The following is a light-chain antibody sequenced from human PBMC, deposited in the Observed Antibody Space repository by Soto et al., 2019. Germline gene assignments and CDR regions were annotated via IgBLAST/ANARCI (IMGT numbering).Light chain of an antibody. CDR2: DAS. CDR3: QQYGDSPT. J-gene: IGKJ1*01. V-gene: IGKV3-20*01. Sequence: EIVLTQSPGTLSLSPVERATLSCRASQSISSNYVAWYQQKPGQAPRLLIYDASTRATGIPNRHSGSGSGTDFTLTISRLEPEDFAVFYCQQYGDSPTFGQGTKVDIK. CDR1: QSISSNY.